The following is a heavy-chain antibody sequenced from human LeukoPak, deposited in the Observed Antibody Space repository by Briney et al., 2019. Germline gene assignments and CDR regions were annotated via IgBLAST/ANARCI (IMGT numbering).Heavy chain of an antibody. D-gene: IGHD6-19*01. CDR3: SRGSGWLSVY. Sequence: GGSLRLSCTASGFTFGDYLMSWFRQAPGKGLEWIGFISGGTTEYAASVKGRFTISRDDSTSIAYLQMNSLTTEDTAVYYCSRGSGWLSVYWGQGTRVTVP. CDR2: ISGGTT. J-gene: IGHJ4*02. CDR1: GFTFGDYL. V-gene: IGHV3-49*03.